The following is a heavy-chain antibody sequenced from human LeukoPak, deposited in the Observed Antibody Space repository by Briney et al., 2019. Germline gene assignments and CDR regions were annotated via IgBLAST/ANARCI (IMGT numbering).Heavy chain of an antibody. CDR1: GFTFSDYY. Sequence: GGSLRLSCAASGFTFSDYYMSWIRQAPGKGLEWVSYISSSGSTIYYADSVKGRFTISRDNAKNSLYLQMNSLRAEDTAVYYCARDRGTYYDFWSGYYPFDYWGQGTLVTVSS. V-gene: IGHV3-11*01. CDR2: ISSSGSTI. J-gene: IGHJ4*02. CDR3: ARDRGTYYDFWSGYYPFDY. D-gene: IGHD3-3*01.